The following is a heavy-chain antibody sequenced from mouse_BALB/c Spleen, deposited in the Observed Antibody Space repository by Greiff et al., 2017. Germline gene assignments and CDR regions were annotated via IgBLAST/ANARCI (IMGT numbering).Heavy chain of an antibody. CDR2: ISDGGSYT. J-gene: IGHJ4*01. Sequence: EVKLMESGGGLVKPGGSLKLSCAASGFTFSDYYMYWVRQTPEKRLEWVATISDGGSYTYYPDSVKGRFTISRDNAKNNLYLQMSSLKSEDTAMYYCANRSPYAMDYWGQGTSVTVSS. CDR3: ANRSPYAMDY. CDR1: GFTFSDYY. V-gene: IGHV5-4*02. D-gene: IGHD2-14*01.